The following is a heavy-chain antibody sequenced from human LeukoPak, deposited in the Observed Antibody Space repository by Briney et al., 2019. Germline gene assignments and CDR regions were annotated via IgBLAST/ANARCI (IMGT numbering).Heavy chain of an antibody. J-gene: IGHJ4*02. Sequence: GESLKISCKGSGYSFTSYWIGWVRQMPGKGLEWMGIIYPGDSDTRYSPSFQGQVTISADKSISTAYLQWSSLKASDTAMYYCARGEVDYDILTGSNLDNFDYWGQGTLVTVSS. D-gene: IGHD3-9*01. CDR1: GYSFTSYW. CDR3: ARGEVDYDILTGSNLDNFDY. V-gene: IGHV5-51*01. CDR2: IYPGDSDT.